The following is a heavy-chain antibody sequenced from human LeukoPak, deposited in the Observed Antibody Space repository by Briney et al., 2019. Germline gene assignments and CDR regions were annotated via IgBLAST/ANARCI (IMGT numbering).Heavy chain of an antibody. CDR2: ISHDGSNK. CDR3: AKEMYYDILTGSPGAFDI. D-gene: IGHD3-9*01. V-gene: IGHV3-30*18. Sequence: GGSLRLSCAASGFTFSSYGMHWFRQAPAKGLEWVAVISHDGSNKYYADSVKGRFTISRDNSKNTLYLQMNSLRAEDTAVYYCAKEMYYDILTGSPGAFDIWGQGTMVTVSS. CDR1: GFTFSSYG. J-gene: IGHJ3*02.